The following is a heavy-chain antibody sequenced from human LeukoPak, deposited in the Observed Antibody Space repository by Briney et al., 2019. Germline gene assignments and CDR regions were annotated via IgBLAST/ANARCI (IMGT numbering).Heavy chain of an antibody. CDR3: AKEGPYDFWSGYYNIYWYFDL. V-gene: IGHV3-30*02. J-gene: IGHJ2*01. Sequence: SGGSLRLSCAASGFTFSSYGMHWVRQAPGKGLEWVAFIRYDGSNKYYADSVKGRFTISRDNSKNTLYLQMNSLRAEDTSVYYCAKEGPYDFWSGYYNIYWYFDLWGRGTLVTVSS. D-gene: IGHD3-3*01. CDR2: IRYDGSNK. CDR1: GFTFSSYG.